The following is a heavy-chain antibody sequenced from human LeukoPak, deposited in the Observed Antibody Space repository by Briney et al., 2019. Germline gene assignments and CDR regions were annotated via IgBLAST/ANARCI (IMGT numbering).Heavy chain of an antibody. V-gene: IGHV3-49*04. CDR3: TRFVGADY. CDR1: GFTFGDYA. D-gene: IGHD1-26*01. CDR2: IRSEAYGRTT. Sequence: GGSLRLSCTASGFTFGDYAMSWVRQAPGKGLEWVGLIRSEAYGRTTEYAASVKGRFTISRDDSKSIAYLQMNSLKTEDTAVYYCTRFVGADYWGQGTLVTVSS. J-gene: IGHJ4*02.